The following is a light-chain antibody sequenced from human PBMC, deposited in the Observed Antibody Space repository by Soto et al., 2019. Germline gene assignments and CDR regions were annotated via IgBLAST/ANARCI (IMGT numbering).Light chain of an antibody. CDR1: QTISSY. V-gene: IGKV1-39*01. CDR3: QQTYSSPSIT. J-gene: IGKJ5*01. Sequence: DIQLTQSPSSLSASVGDRVTITCRASQTISSYLNWYQQKPGKAPKLLIYAASSLQSGVPSRFSGSRSWSDFTLTITSLKPEDFATYFCQQTYSSPSITFGQGTRLEI. CDR2: AAS.